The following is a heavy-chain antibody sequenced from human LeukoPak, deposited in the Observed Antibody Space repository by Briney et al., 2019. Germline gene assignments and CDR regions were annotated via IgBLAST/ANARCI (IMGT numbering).Heavy chain of an antibody. CDR2: ISSSSSYI. CDR1: GFTFSSYS. Sequence: GGSLRLSCAASGFTFSSYSMNWVRQAPGKGLEWVSSISSSSSYIYYADSVKGRFTISRDNAKNSLYLQMNSLRAEDTAVYYCARNNYYDSSGYADAFDIWGQGTMVTVSS. CDR3: ARNNYYDSSGYADAFDI. J-gene: IGHJ3*02. D-gene: IGHD3-22*01. V-gene: IGHV3-21*01.